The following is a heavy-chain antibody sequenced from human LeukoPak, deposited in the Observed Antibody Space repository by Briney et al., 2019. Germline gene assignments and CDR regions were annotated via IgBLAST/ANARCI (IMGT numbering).Heavy chain of an antibody. V-gene: IGHV3-15*01. CDR2: IKSKTDGGTT. CDR1: GFTFRSAW. J-gene: IGHJ4*02. Sequence: AGGSLRLSCVVSGFTFRSAWMSWVRQAPGKGLEWVGRIKSKTDGGTTDYTGPVKGRFTITRDDSKNTLYLQMNSLKTEDTAVYYCLTHSTPSAPNYWGQGTLVTVSS. D-gene: IGHD6-6*01. CDR3: LTHSTPSAPNY.